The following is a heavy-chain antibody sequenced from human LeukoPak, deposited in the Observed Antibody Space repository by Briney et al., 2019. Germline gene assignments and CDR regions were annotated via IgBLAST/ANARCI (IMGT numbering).Heavy chain of an antibody. Sequence: GASVKVSCKASGYTFTGNYMHWVRQAPGQGLEWMGWISAYNGNTNYEQKLQGRVTMTTDTSTSTAYMELRSLRSDDTAVYYCARGLVPAALYYYYMDVWGKGTTVTVSS. D-gene: IGHD2-2*01. CDR2: ISAYNGNT. V-gene: IGHV1-18*04. J-gene: IGHJ6*03. CDR3: ARGLVPAALYYYYMDV. CDR1: GYTFTGNY.